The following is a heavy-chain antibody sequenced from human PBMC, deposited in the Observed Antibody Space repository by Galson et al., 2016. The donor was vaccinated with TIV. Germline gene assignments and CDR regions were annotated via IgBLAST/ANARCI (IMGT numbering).Heavy chain of an antibody. CDR1: GYIFINYY. CDR3: ARVNWARAFDY. Sequence: SVKVSCKASGYIFINYYIHWVRQAPGQGLEWLGWFNPDSGATQYAQKFQGRVTMTRDTSISTAYMELGRLISDDMAVYYCARVNWARAFDYWGQGTQVTVSS. V-gene: IGHV1-2*02. J-gene: IGHJ4*02. D-gene: IGHD7-27*01. CDR2: FNPDSGAT.